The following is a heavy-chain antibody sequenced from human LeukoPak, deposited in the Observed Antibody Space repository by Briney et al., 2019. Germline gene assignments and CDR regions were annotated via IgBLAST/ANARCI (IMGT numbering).Heavy chain of an antibody. V-gene: IGHV5-51*01. CDR2: IYPGDSDT. D-gene: IGHD3-3*01. Sequence: GESLKISCKGSGYSFTSYWIGWMRQMPGKGLEWMGIIYPGDSDTRYSPSFQGQVTISADKSISTAYLQWSSLKASDTAMYYCARTGYDFWSEGDWFDPWGQGTLVTVSS. J-gene: IGHJ5*02. CDR1: GYSFTSYW. CDR3: ARTGYDFWSEGDWFDP.